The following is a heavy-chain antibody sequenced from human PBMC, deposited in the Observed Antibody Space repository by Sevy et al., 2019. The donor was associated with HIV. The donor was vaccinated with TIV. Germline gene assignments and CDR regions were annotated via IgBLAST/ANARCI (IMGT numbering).Heavy chain of an antibody. V-gene: IGHV6-1*01. CDR1: GDSVSNSSAA. J-gene: IGHJ4*02. Sequence: SQTLSLTCAISGDSVSNSSAAWNWIRQSPSRGLEWLGRTYYTSKWYSDYAVSVKSRISINSDTSKNQFSLNVNSVTPEATAAYDCARSTGRGSSSGWYGGGDFDSWGQGTLVTVSS. D-gene: IGHD6-19*01. CDR2: TYYTSKWYS. CDR3: ARSTGRGSSSGWYGGGDFDS.